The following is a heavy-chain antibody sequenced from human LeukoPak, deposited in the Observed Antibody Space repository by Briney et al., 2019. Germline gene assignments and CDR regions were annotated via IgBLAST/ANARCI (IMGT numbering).Heavy chain of an antibody. J-gene: IGHJ4*02. CDR3: ARADIVATIYDY. CDR1: GFTFSDYY. D-gene: IGHD5-12*01. V-gene: IGHV3-11*01. Sequence: RGSLRLSCAASGFTFSDYYMSWIRQAPGKGLEWVSYISSSGSTIYYADSVKGRFTISRDNAKNSLYLQMNSLRAEDTAVYYCARADIVATIYDYWGQGTLVTVSS. CDR2: ISSSGSTI.